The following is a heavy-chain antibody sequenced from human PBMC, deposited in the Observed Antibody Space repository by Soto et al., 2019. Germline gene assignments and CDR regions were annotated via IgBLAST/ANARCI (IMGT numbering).Heavy chain of an antibody. CDR1: CGSGSSVSCY. CDR3: AREGYDFWSGYPRPNWFDP. Sequence: SETLCHTYSVSCGSGSSVSCYWSWIRQPPGKGLEWIGYIYYSGSTNYNPSLKSRVTISVDTSKNQFSLKLSSVTAADTAVYYCAREGYDFWSGYPRPNWFDPCGQGTLVTVSS. J-gene: IGHJ5*02. D-gene: IGHD3-3*01. CDR2: IYYSGST. V-gene: IGHV4-61*01.